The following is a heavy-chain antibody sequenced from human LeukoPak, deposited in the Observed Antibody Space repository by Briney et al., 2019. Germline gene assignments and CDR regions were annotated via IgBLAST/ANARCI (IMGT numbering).Heavy chain of an antibody. CDR3: ASCIAVADNWFDP. J-gene: IGHJ5*02. D-gene: IGHD6-19*01. CDR2: IKQDGSEK. V-gene: IGHV3-7*01. Sequence: GGSLRVSCAASGFTFSSYWMSWVRQAPGKGLEWVANIKQDGSEKYYVDSVKGRFTISRDNAKNSLYLQMNSLRAEDTAVYYCASCIAVADNWFDPWGQGTLVTVSS. CDR1: GFTFSSYW.